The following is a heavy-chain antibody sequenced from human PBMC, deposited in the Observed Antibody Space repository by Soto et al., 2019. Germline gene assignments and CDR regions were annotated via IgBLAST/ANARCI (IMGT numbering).Heavy chain of an antibody. D-gene: IGHD1-1*01. CDR3: ARTEPVSY. Sequence: QVQLQQWGAGLLKPSETLSLTCAVYGGSFSGYYWSWIRQPPGKGLEWIGEINHSGSTNYNTSLKSRVTRSVDTSKNQFSLKLSSVTAADTAVYYCARTEPVSYWGQGTLVTVSS. J-gene: IGHJ4*02. CDR2: INHSGST. CDR1: GGSFSGYY. V-gene: IGHV4-34*01.